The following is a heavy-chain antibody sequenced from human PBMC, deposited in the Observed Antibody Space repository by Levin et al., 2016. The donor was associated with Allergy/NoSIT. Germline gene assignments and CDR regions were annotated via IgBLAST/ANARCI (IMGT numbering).Heavy chain of an antibody. Sequence: SCAISGDSVSSKSAAWNWIRQSPLRGLEWLGRTYYRSKWYNDYAVSVKSRITVNPDTSKNVFSLQLSSVTPEDTAVYFCARSEGTFDFWGQGTLVTVSS. CDR1: GDSVSSKSAA. J-gene: IGHJ4*02. CDR3: ARSEGTFDF. CDR2: TYYRSKWYN. V-gene: IGHV6-1*01. D-gene: IGHD3-10*01.